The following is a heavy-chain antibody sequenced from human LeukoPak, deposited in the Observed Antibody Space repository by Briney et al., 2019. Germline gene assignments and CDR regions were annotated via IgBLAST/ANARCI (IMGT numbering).Heavy chain of an antibody. CDR1: GYTFTGYY. V-gene: IGHV1-2*06. D-gene: IGHD2-21*01. CDR3: ARGKCGGDCYSLGYYYYMDV. J-gene: IGHJ6*03. Sequence: ASVKVSCKASGYTFTGYYMHWVRQAPGQGLEWMGRINPNSGGTNYAQKFQGRVTMTRDTSISTAYMELSRLRSDDTAVYYCARGKCGGDCYSLGYYYYMDVWGKGTTVTVSS. CDR2: INPNSGGT.